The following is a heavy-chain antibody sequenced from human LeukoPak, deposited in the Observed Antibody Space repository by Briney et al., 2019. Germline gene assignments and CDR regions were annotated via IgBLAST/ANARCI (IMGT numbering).Heavy chain of an antibody. CDR3: ARGVPAAKNWFDP. D-gene: IGHD2-2*01. V-gene: IGHV3-30-3*01. CDR1: GFTFSSYA. CDR2: ISYDGSNK. J-gene: IGHJ5*02. Sequence: PGGSLRLSCAASGFTFSSYAMHWVRQAPGKGLEWVAVISYDGSNKYYADSVKGRFTISRDNSKNTLYLQMNSLRAEDTAVYYCARGVPAAKNWFDPWGQGTLVTVSS.